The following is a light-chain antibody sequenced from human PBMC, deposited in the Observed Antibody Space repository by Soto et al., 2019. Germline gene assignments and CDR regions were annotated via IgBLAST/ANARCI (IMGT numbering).Light chain of an antibody. Sequence: EIVMTQSPATLSVSPGERATLSCRASQSVSFNLAWYQQKPGQAPRPLIYGASTRATGIPARFSGSGSGTEFTLTISSLQSEDFAVYYCQQFNNWPRTFGQGTKVEIK. CDR2: GAS. J-gene: IGKJ1*01. CDR3: QQFNNWPRT. CDR1: QSVSFN. V-gene: IGKV3-15*01.